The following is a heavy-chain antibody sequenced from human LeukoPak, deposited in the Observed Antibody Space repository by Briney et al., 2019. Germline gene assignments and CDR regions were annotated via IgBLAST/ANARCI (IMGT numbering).Heavy chain of an antibody. V-gene: IGHV3-23*01. Sequence: GGSLRLSCGVSGFTFSHHGMSWVRQAPGKGLEWVSTVSGNGVTTYYADSVKGRFSISRDNAKNMVYLQMDGLRAEDTATYYCTKLNSYGDYWGQGTLVTISP. CDR2: VSGNGVTT. J-gene: IGHJ4*02. D-gene: IGHD5-18*01. CDR3: TKLNSYGDY. CDR1: GFTFSHHG.